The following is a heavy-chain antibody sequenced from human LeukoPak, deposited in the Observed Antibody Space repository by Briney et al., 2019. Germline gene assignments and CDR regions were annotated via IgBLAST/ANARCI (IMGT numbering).Heavy chain of an antibody. J-gene: IGHJ6*03. D-gene: IGHD6-13*01. Sequence: PSETLSLTCTVSGDSISSYYWSWLRQPPGKGLEWIGYIYYSGSTNYNPSLKSRVTISVDTSKNQFSLKLSSVTAADTAVYYCARGSWSYYYMDVWGKGTTVTISS. V-gene: IGHV4-59*01. CDR2: IYYSGST. CDR3: ARGSWSYYYMDV. CDR1: GDSISSYY.